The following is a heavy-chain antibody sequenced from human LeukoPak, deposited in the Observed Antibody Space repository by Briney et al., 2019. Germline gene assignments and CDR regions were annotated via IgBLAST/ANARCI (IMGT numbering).Heavy chain of an antibody. CDR1: GFTFSSYW. V-gene: IGHV3-74*01. Sequence: GGSLRLSCAAPGFTFSSYWLHWVPQAPGKGLVWVSHINSDGGRTTYADSVEGRFTISRDTPKNTLYLQMNSLRAEDTAVYSCARDYGDAFDLWGEGTMVTVSS. CDR3: ARDYGDAFDL. J-gene: IGHJ3*01. D-gene: IGHD4-17*01. CDR2: INSDGGRT.